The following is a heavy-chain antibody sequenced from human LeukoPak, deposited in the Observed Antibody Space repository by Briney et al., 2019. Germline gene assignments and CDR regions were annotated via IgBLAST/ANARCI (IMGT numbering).Heavy chain of an antibody. D-gene: IGHD4-17*01. Sequence: GESLKISCKGSGSSFSNYWIGWVRQMPGKGLEWMGIIYVGDSDTRYSPSFQGPVTISADKSITTAYLQWSSLKASDTAMYYCARQPTTGAYFDYWGQGTLVTVSS. V-gene: IGHV5-51*01. J-gene: IGHJ4*02. CDR2: IYVGDSDT. CDR3: ARQPTTGAYFDY. CDR1: GSSFSNYW.